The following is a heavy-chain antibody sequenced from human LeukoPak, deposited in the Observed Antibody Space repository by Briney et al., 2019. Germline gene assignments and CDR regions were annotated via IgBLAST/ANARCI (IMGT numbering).Heavy chain of an antibody. J-gene: IGHJ5*02. CDR1: GDSMSGYY. V-gene: IGHV4-59*08. D-gene: IGHD1-14*01. CDR2: MFYSGAT. CDR3: ARHDNYPGFGRGFDP. Sequence: SETLSLTCSVSGDSMSGYYWSWIRQPPGRGLEWIGYMFYSGATSYNPSLKSRVTLSTDTSKNHFSLKLSSVTAADAGVYYCARHDNYPGFGRGFDPWGQGFLVTVTS.